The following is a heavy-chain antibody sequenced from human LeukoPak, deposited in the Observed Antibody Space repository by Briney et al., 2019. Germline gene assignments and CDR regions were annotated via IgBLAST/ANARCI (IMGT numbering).Heavy chain of an antibody. Sequence: SETLSLTCTVSGGSISSGDYYWSWIRQPPGKGLEWIGYIYYNGSTYYNPSLKSRITISVDTSKNQFSLKLSSVTAADTAVYYCARTSLGGAWFDPWGQGTLVTVSS. CDR3: ARTSLGGAWFDP. V-gene: IGHV4-30-4*08. D-gene: IGHD3-10*01. CDR1: GGSISSGDYY. J-gene: IGHJ5*02. CDR2: IYYNGST.